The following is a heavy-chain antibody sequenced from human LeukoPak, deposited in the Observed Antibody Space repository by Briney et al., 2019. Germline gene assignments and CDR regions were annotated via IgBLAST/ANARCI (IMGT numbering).Heavy chain of an antibody. CDR2: IIPILGIA. CDR3: ATSHGWLEHYYYYGMDV. CDR1: GGTFSSYA. D-gene: IGHD6-19*01. J-gene: IGHJ6*02. Sequence: SVKVSCKASGGTFSSYAISWVRQAPGQGLEWMGRIIPILGIANYAQKFQGRVTITADKSTSTAYMELSSLRSEDTAVYYCATSHGWLEHYYYYGMDVWGQGSTVTVSS. V-gene: IGHV1-69*04.